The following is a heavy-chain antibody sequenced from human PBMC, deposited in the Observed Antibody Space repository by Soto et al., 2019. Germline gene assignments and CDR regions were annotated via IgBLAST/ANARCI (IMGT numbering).Heavy chain of an antibody. J-gene: IGHJ3*01. CDR1: GFILHNYA. V-gene: IGHV3-23*01. Sequence: VQMLESGGDVVQPGGSLRLSCVASGFILHNYAMSWVRQAPGKGLEWGSTIGGTDGDSDGVPWYEDSVKGRSTISRQSYANTLFSHIYNLRTEDSAIDYCVKRGRNWWAFDFWGQGTTVFVSS. CDR3: VKRGRNWWAFDF. D-gene: IGHD2-8*02. CDR2: IGGTDGDSDGVP.